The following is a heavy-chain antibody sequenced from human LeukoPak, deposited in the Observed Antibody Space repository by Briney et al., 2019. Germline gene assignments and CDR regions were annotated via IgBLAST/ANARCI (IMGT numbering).Heavy chain of an antibody. D-gene: IGHD2-2*01. V-gene: IGHV3-30-3*01. J-gene: IGHJ6*03. CDR2: ISYDGSNK. CDR1: GFTFSSYA. CDR3: ARGGYCSSTSCRGVLYYYYMDV. Sequence: GGSLRLSCAASGFTFSSYALHWVRQAPGKGLEWVAVISYDGSNKYYADSVKGRFTISRDNSKNTLYLQMNSLRAKDTAVYYCARGGYCSSTSCRGVLYYYYMDVWGKGTTVTVSS.